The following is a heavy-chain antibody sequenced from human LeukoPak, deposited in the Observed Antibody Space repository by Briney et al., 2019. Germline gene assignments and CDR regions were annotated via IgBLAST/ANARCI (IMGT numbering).Heavy chain of an antibody. CDR2: ISSSGSTI. V-gene: IGHV3-48*03. J-gene: IGHJ6*04. CDR3: ARDGWIQLWTHYYYYGMDV. Sequence: GGSLRLSCAASGFTFSSYEMNWVRQAPGKGLEAFSYISSSGSTIYYADSVKGRFTISRDNAKNSLYLQMNSLRAEDTAVCYCARDGWIQLWTHYYYYGMDVWGKGTTVTVSS. D-gene: IGHD5-18*01. CDR1: GFTFSSYE.